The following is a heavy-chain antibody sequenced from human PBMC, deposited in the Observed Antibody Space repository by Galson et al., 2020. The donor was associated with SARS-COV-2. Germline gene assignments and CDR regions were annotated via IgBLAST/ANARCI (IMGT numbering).Heavy chain of an antibody. J-gene: IGHJ4*02. CDR2: IYPGDSDT. D-gene: IGHD3-22*01. V-gene: IGHV5-51*01. CDR1: GYSFTSYW. CDR3: ARGDIPVYYDSSTYYFDY. Sequence: GESLKISCKGSGYSFTSYWIGWVRQMPGKGLEWMGIIYPGDSDTRYSPSFQGQVTISADKSISTAYLQWSSLKASDTAMYYCARGDIPVYYDSSTYYFDYWGQGTLVTVSS.